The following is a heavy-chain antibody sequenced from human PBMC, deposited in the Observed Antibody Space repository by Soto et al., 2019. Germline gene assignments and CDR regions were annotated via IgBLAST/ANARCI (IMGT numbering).Heavy chain of an antibody. V-gene: IGHV1-8*01. J-gene: IGHJ4*02. D-gene: IGHD6-13*01. CDR2: MKPNSGNT. CDR1: GYSFTSYD. CDR3: AREAAAGLVY. Sequence: QVQLVQSGAEVKKPGASVKVACKASGYSFTSYDINWVRQATGQGLEWMGWMKPNSGNTGYAQKFQGRVTMTRNTSISTAYMKLSSLSSEDTAVYYCAREAAAGLVYWGQGTLVTVSS.